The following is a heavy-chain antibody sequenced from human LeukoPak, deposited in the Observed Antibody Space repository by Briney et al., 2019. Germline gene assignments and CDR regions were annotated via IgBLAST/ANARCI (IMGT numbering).Heavy chain of an antibody. Sequence: ASVKVSCKASGYTFTAYYIHWVRQAPGQGLEWMGWISAYNGNTHYAQKVQDRVTMTTDTSTSTVYMELRSLRSDDTAVYYCVREDPFTGGAADYWGQGTLVTVSS. CDR1: GYTFTAYY. CDR2: ISAYNGNT. D-gene: IGHD2-8*02. CDR3: VREDPFTGGAADY. J-gene: IGHJ4*02. V-gene: IGHV1-18*01.